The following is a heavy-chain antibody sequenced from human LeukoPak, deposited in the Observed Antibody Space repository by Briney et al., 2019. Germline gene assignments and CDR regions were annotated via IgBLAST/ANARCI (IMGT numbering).Heavy chain of an antibody. J-gene: IGHJ4*02. D-gene: IGHD3-22*01. CDR1: GGSISSSSYY. CDR3: ARVYYDSSGYYLPGDY. Sequence: SETLSLTCTVSGGSISSSSYYWGWIRQPPGKGLEWIGSIYYSGSTYYNPSLKSRVTISVDTSKNQFTLKLSSVTAADTAVYYCARVYYDSSGYYLPGDYGGQGPLVTVSS. CDR2: IYYSGST. V-gene: IGHV4-39*06.